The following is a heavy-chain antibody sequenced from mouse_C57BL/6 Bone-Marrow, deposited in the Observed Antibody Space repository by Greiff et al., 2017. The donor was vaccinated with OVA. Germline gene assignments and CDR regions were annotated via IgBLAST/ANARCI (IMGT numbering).Heavy chain of an antibody. J-gene: IGHJ3*01. CDR3: ARFRVYYSNYVPWFAY. V-gene: IGHV1-9*01. D-gene: IGHD2-5*01. CDR2: ILPGSGST. Sequence: VQLQQSGAELMKPGASVKLSCKATGYTFTGYWIEWVKQRPGHGLEWIGEILPGSGSTNYNEKFKGKATFTADTSSNTAYMQLSSLTTEDSAIYYGARFRVYYSNYVPWFAYWGQGTLVTVSA. CDR1: GYTFTGYW.